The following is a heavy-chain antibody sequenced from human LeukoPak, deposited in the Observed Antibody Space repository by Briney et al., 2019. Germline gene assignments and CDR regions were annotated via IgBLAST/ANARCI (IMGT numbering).Heavy chain of an antibody. J-gene: IGHJ3*01. CDR3: ASDSHH. V-gene: IGHV3-7*01. CDR1: GFIFSSYW. Sequence: GGSLRLSCAASGFIFSSYWMSWVRQAPGEGLEWVANINQDGSGEYYLDSVKGRFTICRDNAKNSLYLQLNRLRAEHTAVYYCASDSHHWGQGTMVTVSS. CDR2: INQDGSGE.